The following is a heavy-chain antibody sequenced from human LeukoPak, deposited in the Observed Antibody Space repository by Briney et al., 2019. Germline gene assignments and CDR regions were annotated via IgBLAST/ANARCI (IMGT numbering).Heavy chain of an antibody. CDR2: ISAYNGNT. V-gene: IGHV1-18*01. CDR1: GYTFTSYG. J-gene: IGHJ4*02. D-gene: IGHD3-22*01. CDR3: ARDSPYHSRPLHGY. Sequence: ASVKVSCKASGYTFTSYGISWVRQAPGQGLEWMGWISAYNGNTNYAQKLQGRVTMTTDTSTSTAYMELRSLRSDDTAVYYCARDSPYHSRPLHGYWGQGTLVTVSS.